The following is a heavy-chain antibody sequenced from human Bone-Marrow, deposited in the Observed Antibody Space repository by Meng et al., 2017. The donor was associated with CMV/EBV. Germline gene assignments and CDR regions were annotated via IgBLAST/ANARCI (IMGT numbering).Heavy chain of an antibody. CDR1: GYTFTSYY. J-gene: IGHJ6*02. CDR3: ARDGSPRGGMDV. V-gene: IGHV1-46*01. CDR2: INPSGGST. D-gene: IGHD6-13*01. Sequence: ASVKGSCKASGYTFTSYYMHWVRQAPGQGLEWMGIINPSGGSTSYAQKFQGRVTMTRDTSTSTVYMELSSLRSEDTAVYYCARDGSPRGGMDVWGQGTTVTVSS.